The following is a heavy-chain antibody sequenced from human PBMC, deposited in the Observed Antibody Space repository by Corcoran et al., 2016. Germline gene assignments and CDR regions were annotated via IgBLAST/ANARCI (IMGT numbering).Heavy chain of an antibody. CDR2: IWYDGSNT. J-gene: IGHJ6*02. CDR3: AREEVPAAISYYYYYDGMDV. Sequence: QVQLVESGVGVVQPGRSLRLSCAASGFTFSSYGMHWVRQAPGKGLEWVAVIWYDGSNTYYADSVKGRFTISRDNSKNTLYLQMNILRAEDTDVYYCAREEVPAAISYYYYYDGMDVWGQGTTVTGSS. D-gene: IGHD2-2*02. V-gene: IGHV3-33*01. CDR1: GFTFSSYG.